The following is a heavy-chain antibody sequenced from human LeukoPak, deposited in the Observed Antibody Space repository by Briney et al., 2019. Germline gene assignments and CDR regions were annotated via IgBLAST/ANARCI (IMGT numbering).Heavy chain of an antibody. CDR2: ISSSSSYT. CDR3: ARARPRNSSGWYYYYYGMDV. Sequence: PGGSLRLSCAASGFTFSDYYMSWIRPAPGKGLGWVSYISSSSSYTNYADSVKGRFTISRDNAKNSLYLQMNSLRAEDTAVYYCARARPRNSSGWYYYYYGMDVWGEGTTVTVSS. D-gene: IGHD6-19*01. CDR1: GFTFSDYY. V-gene: IGHV3-11*06. J-gene: IGHJ6*02.